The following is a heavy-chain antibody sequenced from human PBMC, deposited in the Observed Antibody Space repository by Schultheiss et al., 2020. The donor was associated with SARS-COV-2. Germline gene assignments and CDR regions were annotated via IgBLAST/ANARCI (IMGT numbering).Heavy chain of an antibody. J-gene: IGHJ4*02. CDR1: GYSISSGYY. CDR2: IYHSGST. D-gene: IGHD3-10*01. CDR3: ARLDYYGSGSNRHFDY. V-gene: IGHV4-38-2*01. Sequence: GSLRLSCAVSGYSISSGYYWGWIRQPPGKGLEWIGSIYHSGSTYYNPSLKSRVTISVDTSKNQFSLKLSSVTAADTAVYYCARLDYYGSGSNRHFDYWGQGTLVTVSS.